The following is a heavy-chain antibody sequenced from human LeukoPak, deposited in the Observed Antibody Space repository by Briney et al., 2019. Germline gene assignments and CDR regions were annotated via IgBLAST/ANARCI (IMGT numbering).Heavy chain of an antibody. V-gene: IGHV3-48*04. CDR3: ARALYYYDSTSYYFDY. J-gene: IGHJ4*02. CDR2: ISSSSSTI. CDR1: GFTFSSYS. D-gene: IGHD3-22*01. Sequence: PGGSLRLSCAAFGFTFSSYSMNWVRQAPGKGLEWVSYISSSSSTIYYADSVKGRFTISRDNAKNSLYLQMNSLRAEDTAVYYCARALYYYDSTSYYFDYWGQGTLVTVSS.